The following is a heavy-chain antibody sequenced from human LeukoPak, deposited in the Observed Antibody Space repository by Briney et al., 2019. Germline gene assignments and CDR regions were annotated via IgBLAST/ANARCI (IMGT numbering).Heavy chain of an antibody. CDR1: GGSFSGYY. D-gene: IGHD6-13*01. J-gene: IGHJ4*02. CDR3: AREPTAAGTNY. V-gene: IGHV4-34*01. Sequence: SETLSLTCAVYGGSFSGYYWSWIRQPPGKGLEWIGEINHSGSTNYNPSLKSRVTISVDTSKNQFSLKLSSVTAADTAVYYCAREPTAAGTNYWGQGTLVTVSS. CDR2: INHSGST.